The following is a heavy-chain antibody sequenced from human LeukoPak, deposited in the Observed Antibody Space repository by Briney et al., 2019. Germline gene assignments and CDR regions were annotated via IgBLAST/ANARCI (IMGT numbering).Heavy chain of an antibody. CDR2: IYYSGNS. V-gene: IGHV4-39*01. CDR3: ARQSISGSSLSYFDY. D-gene: IGHD3-22*01. Sequence: SETLSLTCTVSGGSISSSSYYWGWIRQPPGKGLEWIGSIYYSGNSYYNPSLKSRVTISVDTSKNQCSLKLSSVTAAGTAVYYCARQSISGSSLSYFDYWGQGTLVNVSS. J-gene: IGHJ4*02. CDR1: GGSISSSSYY.